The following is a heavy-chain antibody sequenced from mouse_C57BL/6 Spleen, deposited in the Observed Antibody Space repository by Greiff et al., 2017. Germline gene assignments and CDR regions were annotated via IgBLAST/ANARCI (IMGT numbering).Heavy chain of an antibody. V-gene: IGHV3-6*01. CDR1: GYSITSGYY. Sequence: EVQLQESGPGLVKPSQSLSLTCSVPGYSITSGYYWNWIRQFPGNKLEWMGYISNAGSNNYNPSLQIRISITRDTSKNQVFLKLNSVTTEDTATYDWARSNDGYAYYFGCWGQGPTLTVSS. CDR2: ISNAGSN. CDR3: ARSNDGYAYYFGC. J-gene: IGHJ2*01. D-gene: IGHD2-3*01.